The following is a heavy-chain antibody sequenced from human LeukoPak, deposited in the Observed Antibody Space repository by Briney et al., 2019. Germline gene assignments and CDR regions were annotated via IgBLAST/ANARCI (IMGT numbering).Heavy chain of an antibody. V-gene: IGHV4-38-2*02. J-gene: IGHJ4*02. D-gene: IGHD3-10*01. CDR2: IYHSGSI. Sequence: SETLSLTCTVSGYSIRSGYYWGWIRQPPGKGLEWIGSIYHSGSIYHKPSLKSRVTISVDTSKNQFSLKLSSVTAADTAVYYCARDRIYGSGSDHFDYWGQGTLVTISS. CDR1: GYSIRSGYY. CDR3: ARDRIYGSGSDHFDY.